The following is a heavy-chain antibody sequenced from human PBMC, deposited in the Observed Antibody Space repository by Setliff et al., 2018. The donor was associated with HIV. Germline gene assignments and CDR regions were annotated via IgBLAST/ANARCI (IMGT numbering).Heavy chain of an antibody. D-gene: IGHD4-4*01. Sequence: PSETLSLTCAVYGASFSGYYWSWIRQPPGKGLEWIGEIHHTGYINYNPSLRSRVSVSRDMSSNQFSLRLSSVTAADAAVYYCAAFFVTPMTTQDFWGQGMLVTVSS. CDR1: GASFSGYY. J-gene: IGHJ4*02. CDR2: IHHTGYI. V-gene: IGHV4-34*01. CDR3: AAFFVTPMTTQDF.